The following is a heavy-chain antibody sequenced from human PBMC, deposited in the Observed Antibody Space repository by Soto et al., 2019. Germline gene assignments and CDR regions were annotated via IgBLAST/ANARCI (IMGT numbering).Heavy chain of an antibody. Sequence: QVQLVQSGAEVKKPGASVKVSCKASGYSFTSYGISWVRQAPGQGLEWMGWISADNGVTNYAQKLQGRVTMTTDTSTSIAYMELRSLRSDDTAVYYCARAGYNRKIGHAFDIWGQGTMVTVSS. D-gene: IGHD1-20*01. V-gene: IGHV1-18*01. CDR2: ISADNGVT. CDR1: GYSFTSYG. J-gene: IGHJ3*02. CDR3: ARAGYNRKIGHAFDI.